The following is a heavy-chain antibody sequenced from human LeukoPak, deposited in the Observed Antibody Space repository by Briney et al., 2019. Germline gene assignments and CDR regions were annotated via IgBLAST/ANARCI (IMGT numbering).Heavy chain of an antibody. V-gene: IGHV4-61*02. D-gene: IGHD6-19*01. CDR3: ARDEAGTSWY. J-gene: IGHJ4*02. Sequence: LEWIGRIYTSGSTNYNPSLKSRVTISLDTSKNQFSLKLSSVTAADTAVYYCARDEAGTSWYWGQGTLVTVSS. CDR2: IYTSGST.